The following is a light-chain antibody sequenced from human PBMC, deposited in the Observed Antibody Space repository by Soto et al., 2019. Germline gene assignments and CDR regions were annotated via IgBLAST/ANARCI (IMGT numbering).Light chain of an antibody. V-gene: IGKV3-20*01. CDR3: QQYVRSPWT. J-gene: IGKJ1*01. CDR2: GAS. Sequence: EIVLTQSPGTLSLSPGERATLSCRASQSVSSDYLVWYQQKPGQAPRLLMYGASSTATGIPDRFSGSGSGTDFTLTISRLEPEDFAVYYCQQYVRSPWTFGQGTKVEIK. CDR1: QSVSSDY.